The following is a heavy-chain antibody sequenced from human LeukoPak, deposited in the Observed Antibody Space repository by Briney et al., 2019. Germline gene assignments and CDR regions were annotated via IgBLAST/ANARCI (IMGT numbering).Heavy chain of an antibody. V-gene: IGHV3-23*01. CDR1: GFTFSSYA. CDR3: AKAIHGSLLRSLEFDY. D-gene: IGHD3-3*01. CDR2: ISGSGGST. J-gene: IGHJ4*02. Sequence: PGGSLRLSCAASGFTFSSYAMSWVRQAPGKGLEWVSAISGSGGSTYYADSVKGRFTISRDNSKNTLFLQVNSLRAEDTAVYYCAKAIHGSLLRSLEFDYWGQGTLVTVSS.